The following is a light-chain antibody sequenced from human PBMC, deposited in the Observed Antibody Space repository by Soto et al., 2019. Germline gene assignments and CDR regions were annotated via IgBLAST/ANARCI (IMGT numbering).Light chain of an antibody. CDR3: QQYDNLPLT. CDR2: DAS. CDR1: QDISNY. V-gene: IGKV1-33*01. J-gene: IGKJ4*01. Sequence: DIQMTQSPSYLSASVADRVTITCKASQDISNYLNWYQQKPGKAPKLLIYDASNLETRVPSRFSGSGSGTDFTFTISSLQTEDIATYYCQQYDNLPLTFGGGTKVDI.